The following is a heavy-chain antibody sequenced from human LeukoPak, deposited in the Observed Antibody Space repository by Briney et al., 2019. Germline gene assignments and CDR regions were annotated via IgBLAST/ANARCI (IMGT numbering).Heavy chain of an antibody. V-gene: IGHV3-21*01. CDR1: GFTFSSHS. J-gene: IGHJ6*03. CDR3: ARSSGWYHRGPDYYYYYMDV. D-gene: IGHD6-19*01. CDR2: ISSSSSYI. Sequence: GGSLRLSCAASGFTFSSHSMNWVRQAPGKRLEWVSSISSSSSYIYYADSVKGRFTISRDNAKNSLYLQMHSLRAEDTAIYYCARSSGWYHRGPDYYYYYMDVWGKGTTVTVS.